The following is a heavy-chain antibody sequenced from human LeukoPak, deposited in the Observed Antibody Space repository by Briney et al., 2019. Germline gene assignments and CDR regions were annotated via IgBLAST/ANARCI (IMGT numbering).Heavy chain of an antibody. D-gene: IGHD6-13*01. J-gene: IGHJ6*03. V-gene: IGHV3-74*01. CDR3: AREGYSSSWYGLPHYYYYYMDV. Sequence: GGSLRLSCAASGFTFSNYWMHWVRQAPGKGLVWVSRINSDGINTSYADSVKGRFTISRDNAKNTLNLQMNSLRAEDTAVYYCAREGYSSSWYGLPHYYYYYMDVWGKGTTVTVSS. CDR2: INSDGINT. CDR1: GFTFSNYW.